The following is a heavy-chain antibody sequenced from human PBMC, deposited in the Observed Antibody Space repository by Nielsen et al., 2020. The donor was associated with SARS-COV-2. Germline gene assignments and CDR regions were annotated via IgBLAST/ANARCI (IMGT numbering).Heavy chain of an antibody. Sequence: GESLKISCAASGFTFSSYAMHWVRQAPGKGLEYVSAISSNGGSTYYADSVKGRFTISRDNSKNTLYLQMGSLRAEDMAVYYCAREGREGPIIGGMDVRGQGTTVTVSS. CDR1: GFTFSSYA. CDR3: AREGREGPIIGGMDV. CDR2: ISSNGGST. V-gene: IGHV3-64*02. D-gene: IGHD3-10*01. J-gene: IGHJ6*02.